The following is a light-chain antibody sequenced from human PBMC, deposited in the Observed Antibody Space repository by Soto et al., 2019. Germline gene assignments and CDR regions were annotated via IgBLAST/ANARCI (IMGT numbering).Light chain of an antibody. CDR3: CSYAGGSTYVV. CDR1: SSDVGSYNL. J-gene: IGLJ2*01. V-gene: IGLV2-23*02. Sequence: QSALTQPASVSGSPGQSITISCTGTSSDVGSYNLVSWYQQHPGKAPKLMISEVTKRPSGVSSRFSGSKSGNTASLTISGLQAEDESDYYCCSYAGGSTYVVFGGGTKVTVL. CDR2: EVT.